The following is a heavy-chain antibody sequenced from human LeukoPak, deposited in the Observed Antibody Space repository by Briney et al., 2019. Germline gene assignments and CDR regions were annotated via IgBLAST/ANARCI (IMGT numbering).Heavy chain of an antibody. CDR1: GFTFSSYS. CDR2: ISSSSSYI. Sequence: GGSLRLSCAASGFTFSSYSMNWVRQAPGKGLEWVSSISSSSSYIYYADPVKGRFTISRDNAKNSLYLQMNSLRAEDTAVYYCARSMTTVTQGAFDIWGQGTMVTVSS. CDR3: ARSMTTVTQGAFDI. J-gene: IGHJ3*02. V-gene: IGHV3-21*01. D-gene: IGHD4-17*01.